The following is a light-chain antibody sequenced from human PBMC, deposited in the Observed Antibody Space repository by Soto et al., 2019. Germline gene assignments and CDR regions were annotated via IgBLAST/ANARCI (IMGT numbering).Light chain of an antibody. V-gene: IGKV1-5*03. Sequence: DIQMTQSPSTLSGSVGDRVTITCRASQTISSCLAWYQHKPGKAPKLLIYKASTLKSGVPSRFSGSGSGTEFTLTISSLQPDDFATYYCQHYNSYSEAFGQGTKVDI. J-gene: IGKJ1*01. CDR1: QTISSC. CDR2: KAS. CDR3: QHYNSYSEA.